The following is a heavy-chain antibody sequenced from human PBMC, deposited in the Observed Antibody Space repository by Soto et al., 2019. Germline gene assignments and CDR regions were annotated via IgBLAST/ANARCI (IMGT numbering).Heavy chain of an antibody. CDR2: IKSQSDGGTV. J-gene: IGHJ4*02. D-gene: IGHD1-7*01. CDR3: ATTSLPHNGHSF. Sequence: EVQLVESGGGLEKPGGSLRLSCAASGFTFNSAWMTWVRQPPGRGLEWVGRIKSQSDGGTVDSAAPVKGRFTISRDDAKNTLYLQLNSLMPEDTAVYYCATTSLPHNGHSFWGRGTLVTVSS. V-gene: IGHV3-15*01. CDR1: GFTFNSAW.